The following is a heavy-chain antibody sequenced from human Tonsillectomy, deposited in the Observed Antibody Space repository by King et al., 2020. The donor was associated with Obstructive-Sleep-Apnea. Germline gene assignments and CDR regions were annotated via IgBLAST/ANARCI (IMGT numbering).Heavy chain of an antibody. CDR3: ARDIVAGGYSSGAGDY. V-gene: IGHV3-30*04. CDR2: ISYDGSNK. D-gene: IGHD6-19*01. J-gene: IGHJ4*02. CDR1: GFTFSDYT. Sequence: VQLVESGGGVVQPGRSLRLSCAASGFTFSDYTMHWVRQAPGKGLEWVAFISYDGSNKYYADSVKGRFTISKDNSKNTLYLQMNSLRAEDTAVYHCARDIVAGGYSSGAGDYWGQGTLVTVSS.